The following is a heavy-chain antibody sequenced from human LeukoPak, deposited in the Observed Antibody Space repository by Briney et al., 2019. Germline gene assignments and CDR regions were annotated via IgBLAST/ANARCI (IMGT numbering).Heavy chain of an antibody. J-gene: IGHJ6*02. CDR1: GFTFSASD. Sequence: GGSLKLSCAASGFTFSASDIHWVRQASGKGLEWIGRIKTKSNNDQTPYAVSVKGSLPISRDDSKHTAYLQMNILKTEDTAVYYCTRLHRGAETDYDYYGLDVWGQGTTVAVSS. CDR3: TRLHRGAETDYDYYGLDV. D-gene: IGHD1-26*01. V-gene: IGHV3-73*01. CDR2: IKTKSNNDQT.